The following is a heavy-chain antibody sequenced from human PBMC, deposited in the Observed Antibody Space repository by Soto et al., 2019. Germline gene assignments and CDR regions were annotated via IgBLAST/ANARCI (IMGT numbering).Heavy chain of an antibody. Sequence: GGSLRLSCAASGFTFSSYAMSWVRQAPGKRLEWVSGISDTGGSTYYADKVKGRFTISRDNSKNTLYLQMHSRRAEDTAVYFCAKVRGSGSYYIFDYWGQGALVTVSS. CDR2: ISDTGGST. D-gene: IGHD3-10*01. CDR3: AKVRGSGSYYIFDY. J-gene: IGHJ4*02. V-gene: IGHV3-23*01. CDR1: GFTFSSYA.